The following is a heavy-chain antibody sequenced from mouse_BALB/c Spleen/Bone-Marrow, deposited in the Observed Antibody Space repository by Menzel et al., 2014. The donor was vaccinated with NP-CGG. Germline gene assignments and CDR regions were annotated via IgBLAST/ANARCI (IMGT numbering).Heavy chain of an antibody. CDR1: GFDFSRYW. J-gene: IGHJ2*01. V-gene: IGHV4-1*02. CDR3: ARQGYYGYSDY. CDR2: INPDSSTI. D-gene: IGHD1-2*01. Sequence: EVKVVESGGGLVQPGGSLKLSCAASGFDFSRYWMSWVRQAPGKGLEWIGEINPDSSTINYTPSLKDKFIISRDNAKNTLYLQMRKVRSEDTALYYCARQGYYGYSDYWGQGTTLTGSS.